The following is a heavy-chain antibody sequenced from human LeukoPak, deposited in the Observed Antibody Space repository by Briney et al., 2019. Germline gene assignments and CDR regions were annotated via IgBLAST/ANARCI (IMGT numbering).Heavy chain of an antibody. Sequence: SETLSLTRTVSGGSISSSSYYWGWIRQPPGRGLEWIGSIYYSGSTYYNPSLKSRVTVSVDTSKNQFSLKLSSVTAADTAVYYCARFVVVVAATGFDYWGQGTLVTVSS. CDR2: IYYSGST. J-gene: IGHJ4*02. V-gene: IGHV4-39*01. D-gene: IGHD2-15*01. CDR3: ARFVVVVAATGFDY. CDR1: GGSISSSSYY.